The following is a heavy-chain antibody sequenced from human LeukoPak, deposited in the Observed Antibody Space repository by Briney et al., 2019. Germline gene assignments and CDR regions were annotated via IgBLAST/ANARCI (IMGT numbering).Heavy chain of an antibody. V-gene: IGHV1-8*01. J-gene: IGHJ6*03. CDR2: MNPNSGNT. D-gene: IGHD3-10*01. Sequence: ASVKVSCKASRYTFTSYDINWVRQATGQGLEWMGWMNPNSGNTGYAQKFQGRVTMTRNTSISTAYMELSSLRSEDTAVYYCARGSGAYYYYYYMDVWGKGTTVTVSS. CDR3: ARGSGAYYYYYYMDV. CDR1: RYTFTSYD.